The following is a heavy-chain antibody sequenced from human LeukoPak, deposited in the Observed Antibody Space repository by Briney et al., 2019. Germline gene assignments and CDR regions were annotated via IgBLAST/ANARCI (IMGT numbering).Heavy chain of an antibody. CDR3: ARPPQYSGSYADYYYYGMDV. Sequence: PGGSLRLSCAASGFTVSSNYMSWVRQAPGKGLEWVSVIYSGGSTYYADSVKGRFTISRDNSKNTLYLQMNGLRAEDTAVYYCARPPQYSGSYADYYYYGMDVWGQGTTVTVSS. CDR1: GFTVSSNY. D-gene: IGHD1-26*01. V-gene: IGHV3-66*02. CDR2: IYSGGST. J-gene: IGHJ6*02.